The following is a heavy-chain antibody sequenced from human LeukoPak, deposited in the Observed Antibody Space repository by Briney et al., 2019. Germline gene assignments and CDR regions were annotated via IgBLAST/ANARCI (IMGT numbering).Heavy chain of an antibody. J-gene: IGHJ4*02. CDR3: GRHRSGSGTYFIDY. D-gene: IGHD3-10*01. CDR1: GFAFSSYS. Sequence: GGSLRLSCVVSGFAFSSYSMIWVRQAPGKGLQWVANMKKDGSETKYVDFVKGRFTISRDNAKNSLYLQMNSLRAEDTAVYYCGRHRSGSGTYFIDYWGQGTLVRVSS. CDR2: MKKDGSET. V-gene: IGHV3-7*01.